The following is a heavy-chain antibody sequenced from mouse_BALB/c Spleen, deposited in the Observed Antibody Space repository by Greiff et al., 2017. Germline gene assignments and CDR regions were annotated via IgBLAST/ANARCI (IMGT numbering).Heavy chain of an antibody. V-gene: IGHV14-3*02. CDR2: IDPANGNT. D-gene: IGHD1-1*01. Sequence: VQLQQSGAELVKPGASVKLSCTASGFNIKDTYMHWVKQRPEQGLEWIGRIDPANGNTKYDPKFQGKATITADTSSNTAYLQLSSLTSEDTAVYYCALTVVAYYYAMDYWVQGTSVTVSS. J-gene: IGHJ4*01. CDR3: ALTVVAYYYAMDY. CDR1: GFNIKDTY.